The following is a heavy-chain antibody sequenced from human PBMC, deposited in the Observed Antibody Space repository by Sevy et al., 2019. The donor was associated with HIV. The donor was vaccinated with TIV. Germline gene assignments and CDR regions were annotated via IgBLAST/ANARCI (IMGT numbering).Heavy chain of an antibody. CDR1: GFTFSSYA. CDR3: AKVKRIAAAGNPPFDY. D-gene: IGHD6-13*01. J-gene: IGHJ4*02. CDR2: IRGSGGST. V-gene: IGHV3-23*01. Sequence: GGSLRLSCAASGFTFSSYAMSWVRQAPGKGLEWVSAIRGSGGSTYYADSVKGRFTISRDNSKNTLYLQMNSLRAEDTAVYYCAKVKRIAAAGNPPFDYWGQGTLVTVSS.